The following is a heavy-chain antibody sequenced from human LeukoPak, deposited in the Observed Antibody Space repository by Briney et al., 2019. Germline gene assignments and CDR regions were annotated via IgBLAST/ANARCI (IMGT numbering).Heavy chain of an antibody. J-gene: IGHJ4*02. CDR1: GFTFSDYD. CDR3: ARVAKERVGGVYYFDY. V-gene: IGHV3-13*01. D-gene: IGHD1-1*01. Sequence: GVSLRLSCAASGFTFSDYDMHWVRQATGKGLEWVSAIGTAGDTYYTGSVKGRFTISRENVKNSLYLQMNSLRAGDTAVYYCARVAKERVGGVYYFDYWGQGTLVTVSS. CDR2: IGTAGDT.